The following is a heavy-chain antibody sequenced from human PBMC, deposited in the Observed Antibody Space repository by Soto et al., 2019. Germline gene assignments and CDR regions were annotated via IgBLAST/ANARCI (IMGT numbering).Heavy chain of an antibody. CDR3: ARAVPAAMPGKSNWFDP. Sequence: QVQLQESGPGLVKPSQTLSLTCTVSGGSISSGGYYWSWIRQHPGKGLEWIGYIYYSGSTYYNPSLKSRVTISVDTSKNQFSLKLSSVTAADTAVYYCARAVPAAMPGKSNWFDPWGQGTLVTVSS. CDR1: GGSISSGGYY. D-gene: IGHD2-2*01. CDR2: IYYSGST. V-gene: IGHV4-31*03. J-gene: IGHJ5*02.